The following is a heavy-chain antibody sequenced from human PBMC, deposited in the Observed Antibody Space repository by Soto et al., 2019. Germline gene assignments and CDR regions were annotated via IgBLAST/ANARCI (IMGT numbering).Heavy chain of an antibody. CDR3: SRDHGGSTWFVAIYYYFGLDV. J-gene: IGHJ6*02. V-gene: IGHV3-48*02. CDR1: GFTLSSYN. D-gene: IGHD6-13*01. CDR2: ISGSSDTI. Sequence: EVQLVESGGGLVQPGGSLRLSCAASGFTLSSYNMNWVRQAPGKGLEWVSYISGSSDTIYYADSVKGRFTISRDNAKNSLYLQMDSLRDEDTAVYYCSRDHGGSTWFVAIYYYFGLDVWGQGTTVTVSS.